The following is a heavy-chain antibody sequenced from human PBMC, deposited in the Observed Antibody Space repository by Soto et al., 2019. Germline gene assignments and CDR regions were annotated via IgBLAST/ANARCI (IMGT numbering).Heavy chain of an antibody. V-gene: IGHV1-69*12. CDR3: AQGAVVGTPTSYYYSGLDV. CDR1: GGTFRTYA. Sequence: QVQLLQSGAEVKKPGSSVRVSCEASGGTFRTYAISWVRQAHGQGLEWMGEIIPIFGTVNYAQKFQGRVTITADESTTTVYMDLRSLRSEDTAVYYCAQGAVVGTPTSYYYSGLDVWGKGNTVTVSS. D-gene: IGHD6-19*01. CDR2: IIPIFGTV. J-gene: IGHJ6*04.